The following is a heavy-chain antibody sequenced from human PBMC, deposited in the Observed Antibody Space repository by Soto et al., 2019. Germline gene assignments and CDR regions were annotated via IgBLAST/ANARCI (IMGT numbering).Heavy chain of an antibody. D-gene: IGHD3-10*01. V-gene: IGHV4-39*07. CDR1: GGSISSGGYY. J-gene: IGHJ6*02. CDR2: IYHSGST. Sequence: PSETLSLTCTVSGGSISSGGYYWNWIRQHPGKGLEWIGDIYHSGSTYYNPSLKSRVTISVDTSKNQFSLKLSSVTAADTAVYYCARDYYYGSGNYYYYAMDVWGQGTTVTVSS. CDR3: ARDYYYGSGNYYYYAMDV.